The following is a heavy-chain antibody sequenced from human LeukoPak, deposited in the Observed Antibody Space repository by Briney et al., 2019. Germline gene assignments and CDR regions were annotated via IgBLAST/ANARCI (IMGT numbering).Heavy chain of an antibody. CDR1: GGSISSGGYS. CDR3: ASSWYRCGLDY. J-gene: IGHJ4*02. CDR2: IYHSGST. V-gene: IGHV4-30-2*01. D-gene: IGHD6-13*01. Sequence: SQTLSLTCAVSGGSISSGGYSWSWIRQPPGKGLEWIGYIYHSGSTYYNPSLKSRVTISVDRSKNQFSLKLSSVTAADTAVYYCASSWYRCGLDYWGQGTLVTVSS.